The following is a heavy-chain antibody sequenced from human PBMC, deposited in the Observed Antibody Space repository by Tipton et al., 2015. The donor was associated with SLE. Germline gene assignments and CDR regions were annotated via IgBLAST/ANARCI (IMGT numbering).Heavy chain of an antibody. V-gene: IGHV3-48*04. J-gene: IGHJ6*02. CDR1: GFTFSIYN. CDR3: ARADDSRSYDYYGVDV. Sequence: SLRLSCAASGFTFSIYNMIWVRQAPGKGLECISYITSSSDTIHYADSVKGRFTISRDNAENSLYLQMNSLRVEDTAVYYCARADDSRSYDYYGVDVWGQGTTVTVSS. CDR2: ITSSSDTI. D-gene: IGHD3-10*01.